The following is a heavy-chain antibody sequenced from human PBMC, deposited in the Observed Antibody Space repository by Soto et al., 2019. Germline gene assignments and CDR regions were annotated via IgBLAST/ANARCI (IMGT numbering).Heavy chain of an antibody. V-gene: IGHV3-30*18. CDR2: ISYDGSNK. CDR1: GFTFSSYG. J-gene: IGHJ5*02. CDR3: AKDLVMDPPTQNWFDP. Sequence: VQLVESGGGVVQPGRSLRLSCAASGFTFSSYGMHWVRQAPGKGLEWVAVISYDGSNKYYADSVKGRFTISRDNSKNTLYLQMNSLRAEDTAVYYCAKDLVMDPPTQNWFDPWGQGTLVTVSS. D-gene: IGHD6-6*01.